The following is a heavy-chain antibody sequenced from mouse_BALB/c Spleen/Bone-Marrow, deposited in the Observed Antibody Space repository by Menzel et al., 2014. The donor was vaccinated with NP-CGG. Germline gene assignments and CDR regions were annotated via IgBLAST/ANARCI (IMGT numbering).Heavy chain of an antibody. J-gene: IGHJ3*01. Sequence: EVKVAQSGGGLVKPGVSLKLSCAASGFTFSSYAMSWFRQTPEKRLEWVATISSGGSYTYYPDSVKSRFTISRDNAKNTLYLQMSRLRPEDTAMYYCASPRFARWGQGTRVTLSA. CDR1: GFTFSSYA. CDR2: ISSGGSYT. V-gene: IGHV5-9-3*01. CDR3: ASPRFAR.